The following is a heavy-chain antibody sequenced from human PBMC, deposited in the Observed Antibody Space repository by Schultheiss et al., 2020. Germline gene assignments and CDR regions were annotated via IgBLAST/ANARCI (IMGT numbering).Heavy chain of an antibody. CDR3: ARLHSMAKMGVDP. J-gene: IGHJ5*02. CDR2: IYPGDSDT. D-gene: IGHD2/OR15-2a*01. Sequence: GGSLKISCKGSGYSFTSYWISWVRQMPGKGLEWMGIIYPGDSDTRYSPSFQGQVTISADKSISTAYLQWSSLKASDTAMYYCARLHSMAKMGVDPWGQGTLVTVSS. CDR1: GYSFTSYW. V-gene: IGHV5-51*01.